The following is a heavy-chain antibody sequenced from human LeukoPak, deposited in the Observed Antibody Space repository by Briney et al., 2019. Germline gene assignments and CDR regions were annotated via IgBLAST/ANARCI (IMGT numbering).Heavy chain of an antibody. Sequence: GGSLRLSCAASGNYWMHWVRQARGKGLVWVSHINSDGSWTSYADSVKGRFTISKDNAKNTVYLQMNSLRAEDTAVYYCASFYETYWGRGTLVTVSS. D-gene: IGHD2/OR15-2a*01. CDR3: ASFYETY. V-gene: IGHV3-74*01. CDR1: GNYW. CDR2: INSDGSWT. J-gene: IGHJ4*02.